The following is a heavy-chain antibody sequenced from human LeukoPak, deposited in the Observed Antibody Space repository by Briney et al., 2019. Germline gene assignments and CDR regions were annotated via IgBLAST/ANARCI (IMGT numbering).Heavy chain of an antibody. CDR3: ASDPVNRSGELTY. D-gene: IGHD3-10*01. J-gene: IGHJ4*02. V-gene: IGHV1-18*04. Sequence: ASVTVSFRPSGDTSTGYNVHSVRQAPGHGLEWMGWISAYNGNTNYAQKLQGRVTMTTDTSTSTVYMELSSLRSEGTAVYYCASDPVNRSGELTYWGEGSLVTVSS. CDR1: GDTSTGYN. CDR2: ISAYNGNT.